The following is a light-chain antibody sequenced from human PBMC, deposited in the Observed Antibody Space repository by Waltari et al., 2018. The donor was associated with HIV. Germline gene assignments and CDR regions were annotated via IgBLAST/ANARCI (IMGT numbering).Light chain of an antibody. Sequence: EIVLTQSPGTLSLSPGEGVTLSCRASQIINNNLLAWYQQKPGQGPRLLIWGASNRVTGIPGRFSGSGSGTDFTLTISRLGPEDFAVYYCQQYGASYVFGQGTKLETK. CDR1: QIINNNL. CDR3: QQYGASYV. CDR2: GAS. V-gene: IGKV3-20*01. J-gene: IGKJ2*01.